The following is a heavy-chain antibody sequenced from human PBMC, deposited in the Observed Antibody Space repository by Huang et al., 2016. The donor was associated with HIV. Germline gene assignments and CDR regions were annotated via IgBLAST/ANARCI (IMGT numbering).Heavy chain of an antibody. D-gene: IGHD3-22*01. CDR3: ARGSYYDSSGYHPGYFDF. J-gene: IGHJ4*02. CDR1: GFILSNYA. V-gene: IGHV3-33*04. CDR2: IQNDGKKK. Sequence: VQLLESGGGVVQPGGSLRLSCAASGFILSNYAMHWVRQPPGKGLECVTLIQNDGKKKYYSDSVKGRVTVGRDNSKNTLFLQMSSLRPDDTAIYFCARGSYYDSSGYHPGYFDFWGRGALVTVSS.